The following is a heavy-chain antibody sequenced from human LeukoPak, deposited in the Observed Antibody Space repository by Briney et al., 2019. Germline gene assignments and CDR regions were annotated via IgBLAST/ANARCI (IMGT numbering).Heavy chain of an antibody. Sequence: GSVKVSCKASGYTFTGYYMHWVRQAPGQGLEWMGWINPNSGGTNYAQKFQGRVTMTRDTSISTAYMELSRLRSDDTAVYYCARDTCSSTSCSSGPWGQGTLVTASS. V-gene: IGHV1-2*02. CDR1: GYTFTGYY. J-gene: IGHJ5*02. D-gene: IGHD2-2*01. CDR3: ARDTCSSTSCSSGP. CDR2: INPNSGGT.